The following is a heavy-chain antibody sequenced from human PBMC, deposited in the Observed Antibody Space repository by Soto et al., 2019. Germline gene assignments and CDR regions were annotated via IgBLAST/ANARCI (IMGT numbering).Heavy chain of an antibody. CDR1: GGSISSYY. V-gene: IGHV4-59*08. Sequence: QVQLQESGPGLVKPSETLSLTCTVSGGSISSYYWSWIRQPPGKGLEWIGYIYYSGSTNYNPSLKSRITISVDPSKSQSSLKVSSVTAADTAVYFCARHGAWDSGSYSFDHWGQGALVTVSS. J-gene: IGHJ4*02. CDR3: ARHGAWDSGSYSFDH. D-gene: IGHD3-10*01. CDR2: IYYSGST.